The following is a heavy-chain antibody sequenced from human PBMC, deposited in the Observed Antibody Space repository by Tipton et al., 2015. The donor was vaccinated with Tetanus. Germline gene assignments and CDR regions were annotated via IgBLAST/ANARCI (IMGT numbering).Heavy chain of an antibody. J-gene: IGHJ4*02. CDR3: ARRGGDFLTGYYDS. D-gene: IGHD3-9*01. Sequence: TLSLTCSVSGGSISSSNYYWGWIRQPPGKGLEWIGRIYYSGSTSYNPSLKSRVTISVDTSKNQFSLELNSVTAADTAVYYCARRGGDFLTGYYDSWGQGTLVTVSS. V-gene: IGHV4-39*01. CDR2: IYYSGST. CDR1: GGSISSSNYY.